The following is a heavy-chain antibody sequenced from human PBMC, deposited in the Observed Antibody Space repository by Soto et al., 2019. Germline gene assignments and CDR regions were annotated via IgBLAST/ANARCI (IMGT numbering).Heavy chain of an antibody. Sequence: QVQLVQSGAEVKKPGSSVKVSCKASGGTFSSYAISWVRQAPGQGLEWMGGIIPIFGTANYAQKFQGRVKITADESTSTAYMELSSLRSEDTAVYYCARVQDIVVVPAAIYYYYGMDVWGQGTTVTVSS. CDR3: ARVQDIVVVPAAIYYYYGMDV. CDR2: IIPIFGTA. D-gene: IGHD2-2*01. J-gene: IGHJ6*02. V-gene: IGHV1-69*01. CDR1: GGTFSSYA.